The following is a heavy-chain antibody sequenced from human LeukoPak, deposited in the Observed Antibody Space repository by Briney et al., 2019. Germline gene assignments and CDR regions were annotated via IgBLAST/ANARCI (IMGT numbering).Heavy chain of an antibody. CDR1: GFTFSSYA. J-gene: IGHJ4*02. Sequence: PGGSLRLSCAASGFTFSSYAMSWVRQAPGKGLEWVASIREDGSQKSSVDSVKGRFTISRDNAKTSLYLQMDSLRAEDTAVYWCARGPTNGQAFDYWGQGTLVSVSS. CDR2: IREDGSQK. D-gene: IGHD2-8*01. CDR3: ARGPTNGQAFDY. V-gene: IGHV3-7*01.